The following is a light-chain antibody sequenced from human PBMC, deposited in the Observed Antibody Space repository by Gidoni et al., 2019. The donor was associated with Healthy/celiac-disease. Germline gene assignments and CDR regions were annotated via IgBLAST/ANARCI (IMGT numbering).Light chain of an antibody. CDR1: SFNSENNT. V-gene: IGLV1-44*01. CDR3: AAWDDSLNGHWV. J-gene: IGLJ3*02. Sequence: QSVLTQTLFALGTTGPRVTISCSRSSFNSENNTVNWYQQLPGTAPKLLIYSKNQRPPGVPDRFSGSKSGTSASLAISGLQSEDEADYYCAAWDDSLNGHWVFGGGTKLTVL. CDR2: SKN.